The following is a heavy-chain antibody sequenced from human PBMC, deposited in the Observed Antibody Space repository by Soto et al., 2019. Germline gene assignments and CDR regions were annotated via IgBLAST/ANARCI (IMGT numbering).Heavy chain of an antibody. D-gene: IGHD3-10*01. CDR1: GFTFDHYA. J-gene: IGHJ4*02. Sequence: DVQLVESGGGLAQPGRSLRLSCTSSGFTFDHYAMTWFRQAPGKGLEWVGFITSKAYGGTTEYAASVKGRFTISRDESKSIAYLQMDSLKTEDTAVYYCTRVPPNNSGSGTYPFDYWGQGALVTVSS. V-gene: IGHV3-49*03. CDR3: TRVPPNNSGSGTYPFDY. CDR2: ITSKAYGGTT.